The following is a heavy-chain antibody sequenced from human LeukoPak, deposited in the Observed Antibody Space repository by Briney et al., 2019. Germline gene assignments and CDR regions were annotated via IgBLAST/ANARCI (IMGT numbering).Heavy chain of an antibody. J-gene: IGHJ6*03. D-gene: IGHD1-1*01. CDR3: ATRGKRALRPYHMDV. Sequence: SETLSLTCAVYGGSFSGYYWSWIRQPPGKGLVWTGEINHSGSTNYNPSLKSRVTISVDTSKNQFSLKLSSVTAADTAVYYCATRGKRALRPYHMDVWGKGTTVTVSS. V-gene: IGHV4-34*01. CDR1: GGSFSGYY. CDR2: INHSGST.